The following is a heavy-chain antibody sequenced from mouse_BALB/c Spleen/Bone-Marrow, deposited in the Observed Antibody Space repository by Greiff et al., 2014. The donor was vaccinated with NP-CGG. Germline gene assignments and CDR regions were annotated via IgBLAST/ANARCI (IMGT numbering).Heavy chain of an antibody. J-gene: IGHJ3*01. D-gene: IGHD4-1*01. CDR1: GFSLTGYG. CDR3: ARAPNWDGGARFAY. Sequence: VHLVESGPGLVAPSQSLSITCTVSGFSLTGYGVNWVRQPPGKGLEWLGIIWDDGSIDYNSALKSRLSISKDNSKSQVFLKMNSLQTADTARYYRARAPNWDGGARFAYWGQGTLVTVSA. CDR2: IWDDGSI. V-gene: IGHV2-6-7*01.